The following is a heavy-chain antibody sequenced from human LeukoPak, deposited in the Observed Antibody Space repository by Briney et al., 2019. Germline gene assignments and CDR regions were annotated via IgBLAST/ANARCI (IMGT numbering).Heavy chain of an antibody. V-gene: IGHV3-23*01. CDR1: GFTFSSYA. Sequence: GRSLRLSCAASGFTFSSYAMHWVRQAPGKGLEWVSLIVDNGGSTYYADSVKGRFTISRDNSKNTLYLQMNSLRAEDTAVYYCAKESPYRAPTRTYYFDYWGQGTLVTVSS. J-gene: IGHJ4*02. CDR2: IVDNGGST. D-gene: IGHD1-14*01. CDR3: AKESPYRAPTRTYYFDY.